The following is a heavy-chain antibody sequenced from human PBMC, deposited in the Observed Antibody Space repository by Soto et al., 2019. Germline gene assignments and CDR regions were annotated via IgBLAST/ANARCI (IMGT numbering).Heavy chain of an antibody. Sequence: SETLSLTCTVSGGSFSGYYWGWVRQPPGKGLEWVGEINYSGSTNYNPSLKRRVTISVDTSKNQVSLKVTSVTAADTAMYYCARRNYFYALDVWGQGTTVTVSS. J-gene: IGHJ6*02. CDR3: ARRNYFYALDV. V-gene: IGHV4-34*01. CDR2: INYSGST. CDR1: GGSFSGYY.